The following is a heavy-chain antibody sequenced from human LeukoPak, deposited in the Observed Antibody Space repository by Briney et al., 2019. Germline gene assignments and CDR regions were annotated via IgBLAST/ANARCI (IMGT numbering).Heavy chain of an antibody. CDR1: GFTFSSYG. V-gene: IGHV3-30*18. Sequence: GGSLRLSCAASGFTFSSYGMHWVRQAPGKGLEWVAVISYDGSNKYYADSVKGRFTISRDNSKNTLYPQMNSLRAEDTAVYYCAKDDRMGLWFGELLGLDYWGQGTLVTVSS. CDR2: ISYDGSNK. CDR3: AKDDRMGLWFGELLGLDY. D-gene: IGHD3-10*01. J-gene: IGHJ4*02.